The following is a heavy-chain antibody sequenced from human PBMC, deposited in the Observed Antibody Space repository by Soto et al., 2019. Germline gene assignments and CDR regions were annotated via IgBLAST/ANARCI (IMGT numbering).Heavy chain of an antibody. CDR1: GASASGDY. V-gene: IGHV4-59*02. CDR3: ARTARRFDY. D-gene: IGHD6-6*01. CDR2: ISNNGDT. J-gene: IGHJ4*02. Sequence: SETLSLTCTVSGASASGDYWSLIRHPPRKGLECIGYISNNGDTNYSPSLKSRVTMSLHTSRNQFSLKLTSVTAADTAGYYCARTARRFDYGGQGTMVTV.